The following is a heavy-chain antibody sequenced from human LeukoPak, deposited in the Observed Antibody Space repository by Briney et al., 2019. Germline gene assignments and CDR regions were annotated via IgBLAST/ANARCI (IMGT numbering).Heavy chain of an antibody. Sequence: PGGSLRLSCAASGFTFSSYAMSWVRQAPGKGLEWVLTISGDGGITYYADSVEGRFTISRDNSKNTLYLQMNSLKTEDTAVYYCAKLKRDSRSYLHYYFDYWGQGTLVTVSS. CDR2: ISGDGGIT. CDR3: AKLKRDSRSYLHYYFDY. D-gene: IGHD1-26*01. J-gene: IGHJ4*02. V-gene: IGHV3-23*01. CDR1: GFTFSSYA.